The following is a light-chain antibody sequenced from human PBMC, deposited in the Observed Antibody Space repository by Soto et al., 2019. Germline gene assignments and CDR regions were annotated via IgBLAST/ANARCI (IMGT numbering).Light chain of an antibody. CDR2: GAS. CDR3: QQYNNWPPWT. V-gene: IGKV3-15*01. CDR1: QSVSSN. Sequence: EIVMTQSPATLSVSPGERATLSCRASQSVSSNLAWLQHKPGQAPRLLIYGASTSAIATPARFSGSGSGTEFTLTISSLQSEDFAVYYCQQYNNWPPWTFGQGTKVEIK. J-gene: IGKJ1*01.